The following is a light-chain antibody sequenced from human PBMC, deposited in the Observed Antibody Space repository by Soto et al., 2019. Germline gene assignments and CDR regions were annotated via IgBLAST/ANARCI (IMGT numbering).Light chain of an antibody. V-gene: IGLV2-14*01. CDR3: SSYTSSSPLV. CDR2: DVS. CDR1: SSDVGGYNY. Sequence: QSVLTQPASVSGSPGQSITISCTGTSSDVGGYNYVSWYQQHPGKAPKLMIYDVSNRPSGVSNRCSGTKSGNTAFLTIARLQDEDEDYYYCSSYTSSSPLVFGGGTKLTVL. J-gene: IGLJ2*01.